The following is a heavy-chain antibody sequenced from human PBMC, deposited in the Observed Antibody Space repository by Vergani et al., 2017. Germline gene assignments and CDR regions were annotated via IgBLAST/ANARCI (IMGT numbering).Heavy chain of an antibody. CDR2: IRYDGINK. J-gene: IGHJ5*02. CDR1: GFTFSSHG. V-gene: IGHV3-30*02. D-gene: IGHD4-17*01. Sequence: QVQLVESGGGVVQPGGSLRLSCAASGFTFSSHGMHWVRQAPGKGLEWVAFIRYDGINKYYADSVKGRFTISRDNSKNTLYLQMNSLRAEDTAVYYCAKERYGDYALVFDPWGQGTLVTVSS. CDR3: AKERYGDYALVFDP.